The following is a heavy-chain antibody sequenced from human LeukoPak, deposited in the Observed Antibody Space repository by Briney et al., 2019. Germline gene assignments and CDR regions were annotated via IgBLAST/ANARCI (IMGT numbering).Heavy chain of an antibody. CDR3: ARAGLQGNWFDP. CDR1: GGSISSYY. D-gene: IGHD5-24*01. V-gene: IGHV4-59*01. Sequence: SETLSLTCTVSGGSISSYYWSWIRQPPGKRLEWIGYVYYSGSTNYNPSLKSRVTISVDTSKNQFSLKLSSVTAADTAVYYCARAGLQGNWFDPWGQGTLVTVSS. J-gene: IGHJ5*02. CDR2: VYYSGST.